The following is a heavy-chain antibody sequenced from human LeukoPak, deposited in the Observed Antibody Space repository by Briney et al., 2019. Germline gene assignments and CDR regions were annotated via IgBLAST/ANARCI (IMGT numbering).Heavy chain of an antibody. V-gene: IGHV1-2*02. CDR2: INPNRDGT. CDR1: GYTFTDYY. J-gene: IGHJ4*02. CDR3: ARGGKYGCSGGSGYSDY. D-gene: IGHD2-15*01. Sequence: ASVKVSCKASGYTFTDYYMHWVRQAPGQGLEWMGWINPNRDGTKYAHKFQGRVTMTRDTSTSTAYMELSRLRSDDTAVYYCARGGKYGCSGGSGYSDYWGQGTLVTVSA.